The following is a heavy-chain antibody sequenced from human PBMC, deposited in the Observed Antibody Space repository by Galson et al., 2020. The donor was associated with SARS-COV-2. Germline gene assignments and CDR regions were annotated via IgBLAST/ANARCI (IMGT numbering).Heavy chain of an antibody. CDR2: IHHRGGT. V-gene: IGHV4-38-2*02. J-gene: IGHJ4*02. Sequence: SETLSLTCTVSDYSITSVDYWVWIRQFPGKGLEWVASIHHRGGTYYNPSLRSRVTISMDTSKNQFSLRLSSVTATDTAVYYCARDPLTYTSSWYGDFDYWGQGTLVTVSS. D-gene: IGHD6-13*01. CDR3: ARDPLTYTSSWYGDFDY. CDR1: DYSITSVDY.